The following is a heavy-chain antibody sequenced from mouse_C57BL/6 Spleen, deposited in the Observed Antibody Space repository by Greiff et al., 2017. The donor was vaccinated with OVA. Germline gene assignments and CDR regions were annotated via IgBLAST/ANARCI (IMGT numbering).Heavy chain of an antibody. V-gene: IGHV1-15*01. D-gene: IGHD2-4*01. Sequence: QVQLQQSGAELVRPGASVTLSCKASGYTFTDYEMHWVKQTPVHGLEWIGAIDPETGGTAYNQKFKGKAILTADKSSSTAYMELRSLTSEDSAVYYCTIYYDYDGDYYFDYWGQGTTLTVSS. J-gene: IGHJ2*01. CDR3: TIYYDYDGDYYFDY. CDR2: IDPETGGT. CDR1: GYTFTDYE.